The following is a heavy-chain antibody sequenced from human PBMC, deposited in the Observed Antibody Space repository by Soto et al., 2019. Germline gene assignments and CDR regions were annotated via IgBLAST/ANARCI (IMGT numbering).Heavy chain of an antibody. J-gene: IGHJ4*02. Sequence: GGSLRLSCAASGFTFSSYSMNWVRQAPGKGLEWVSSISSSSSYIYYADSVKGRFTISRDNAKNSLYLQMNSLRAEDTAVYSCARDVGYSGYDLFDYWGQGILVTVPS. CDR1: GFTFSSYS. CDR2: ISSSSSYI. CDR3: ARDVGYSGYDLFDY. V-gene: IGHV3-21*01. D-gene: IGHD5-12*01.